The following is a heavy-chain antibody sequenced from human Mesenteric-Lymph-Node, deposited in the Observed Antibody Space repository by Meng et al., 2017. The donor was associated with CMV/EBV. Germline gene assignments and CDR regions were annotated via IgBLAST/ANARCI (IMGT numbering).Heavy chain of an antibody. D-gene: IGHD3-10*01. CDR1: GFTFISYG. CDR3: VRDVAPGWFDP. Sequence: GGSLRLSCVASGFTFISYGMHWVRQAPGKGLEWVAFIWYDENQEEYTDSAKGRFTISRDNSKNTVDLQMNNLRVEDTAVYYCVRDVAPGWFDPWGQGILVTVSS. J-gene: IGHJ5*02. CDR2: IWYDENQE. V-gene: IGHV3-30*02.